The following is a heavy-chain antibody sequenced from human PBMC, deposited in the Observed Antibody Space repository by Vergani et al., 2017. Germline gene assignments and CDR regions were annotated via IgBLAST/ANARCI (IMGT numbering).Heavy chain of an antibody. D-gene: IGHD5-18*01. CDR2: INAGNGNT. Sequence: QVQLVQSGAEVKKPGASVKVSCKASGYTFTSYAMHWVRQAPGQRLEWMGWINAGNGNTKYAQKLQGRVTMTTDTSTSTAYMELRSLRSDDTAVYYCARALRGYSYGLNYWGQGTLVTVSS. CDR1: GYTFTSYA. CDR3: ARALRGYSYGLNY. J-gene: IGHJ4*02. V-gene: IGHV1-3*01.